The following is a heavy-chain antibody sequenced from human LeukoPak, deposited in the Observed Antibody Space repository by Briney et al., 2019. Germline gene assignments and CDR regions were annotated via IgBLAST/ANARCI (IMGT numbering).Heavy chain of an antibody. CDR2: IYHSGST. CDR1: GGSISSSNW. J-gene: IGHJ5*02. V-gene: IGHV4-4*02. D-gene: IGHD2-2*01. CDR3: ARERGYVGGFDP. Sequence: SETLSLTCAVSGGSISSSNWWSWVRQPPGKGLEWIGEIYHSGSTNYNPSLKSRVTISVDRSKNQFSLKLSSVTAADTAVYYCARERGYVGGFDPWGQGTLVTVSS.